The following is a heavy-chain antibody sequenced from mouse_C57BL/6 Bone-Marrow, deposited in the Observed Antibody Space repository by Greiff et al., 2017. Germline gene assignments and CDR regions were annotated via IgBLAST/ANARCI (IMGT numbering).Heavy chain of an antibody. CDR2: IYPRSGNT. D-gene: IGHD1-1*01. CDR3: ARGITTVGFAY. Sequence: QVQLQQSGAELARPGASVKLSCKASGYTFTSYGISWVKQRTGQGLEWIGEIYPRSGNTYYNEKFKGKATLTADKSSSTAYMELRSLTSEDSAVYFCARGITTVGFAYWGQGTLVTVSA. CDR1: GYTFTSYG. V-gene: IGHV1-81*01. J-gene: IGHJ3*01.